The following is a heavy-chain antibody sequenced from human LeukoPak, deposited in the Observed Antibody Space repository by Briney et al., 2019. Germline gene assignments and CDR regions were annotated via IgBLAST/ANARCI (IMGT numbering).Heavy chain of an antibody. V-gene: IGHV3-23*01. CDR3: AKVHSPGYSSSWLYFDY. CDR2: ISGSGSNT. Sequence: GGSLRLSCAASGFTFSSYAMNWVRQAPGKGLEWVSTISGSGSNTYYADSVTGRFTISRDNSRNTLYLQMNSLRAEDTAIYYCAKVHSPGYSSSWLYFDYWGQGTLVTVSS. CDR1: GFTFSSYA. D-gene: IGHD6-13*01. J-gene: IGHJ4*02.